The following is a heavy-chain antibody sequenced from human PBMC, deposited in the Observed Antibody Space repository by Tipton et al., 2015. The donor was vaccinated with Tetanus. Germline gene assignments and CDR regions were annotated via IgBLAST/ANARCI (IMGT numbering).Heavy chain of an antibody. V-gene: IGHV4-31*03. CDR3: ARQFVITFGGVIDFDGFDI. CDR2: INYSGST. D-gene: IGHD3-16*02. J-gene: IGHJ3*02. Sequence: RSLRLSCTVSGGSVRSGAYHLSWIRQHPGKALEWIGYINYSGSTSYNPSLKSRVTISEDMSKNQFSLKLSSVTAADTAVYFCARQFVITFGGVIDFDGFDIWGQGTMVTVSS. CDR1: GGSVRSGAYH.